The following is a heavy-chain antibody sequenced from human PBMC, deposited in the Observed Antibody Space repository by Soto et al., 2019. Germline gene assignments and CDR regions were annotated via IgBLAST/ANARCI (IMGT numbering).Heavy chain of an antibody. CDR1: GFTFSSYG. V-gene: IGHV3-33*01. CDR3: ARDASRLEYYYYYYGMDV. J-gene: IGHJ6*02. Sequence: QVQLVESGGGVVQPGRSLRLSCAASGFTFSSYGMHWVRQAPGKGLEWVAVIWYDGSNKYYADSVKGRFTISRDNSKNTLYLRMNSLRAEETAVYYCARDASRLEYYYYYYGMDVWGQGTTVTVSS. CDR2: IWYDGSNK.